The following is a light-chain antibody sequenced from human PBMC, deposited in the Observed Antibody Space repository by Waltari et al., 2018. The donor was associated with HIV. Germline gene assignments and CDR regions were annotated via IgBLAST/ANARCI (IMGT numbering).Light chain of an antibody. CDR2: RNN. CDR1: SSHIGAIF. V-gene: IGLV1-47*01. Sequence: QSVLTQPPSASGTPGQRVTISCSGCSSHIGAIFVYWYQQRPGTAPKLLIYRNNQRPSGVPDRFSGSKSGTSASLAISGLRSEDEANYYCAAWGDSLSNVVFGGGTKLTVL. J-gene: IGLJ2*01. CDR3: AAWGDSLSNVV.